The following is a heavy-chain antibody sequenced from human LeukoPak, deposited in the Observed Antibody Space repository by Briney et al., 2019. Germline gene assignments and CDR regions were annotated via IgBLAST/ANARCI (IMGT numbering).Heavy chain of an antibody. CDR3: ANEIRPNDH. Sequence: GGSLRLSCAASGFTFRNYAMSRVRQAPGKGLEWVSLISGSGVGTYYADSVTGRFTIFRDNSKNTVYLQMNGLRAEDTALYYCANEIRPNDHWGQGTLVIVSS. V-gene: IGHV3-23*01. CDR1: GFTFRNYA. D-gene: IGHD3-16*01. CDR2: ISGSGVGT. J-gene: IGHJ5*02.